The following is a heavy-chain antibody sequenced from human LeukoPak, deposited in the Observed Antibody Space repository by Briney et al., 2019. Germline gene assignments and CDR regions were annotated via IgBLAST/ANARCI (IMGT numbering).Heavy chain of an antibody. D-gene: IGHD3-9*01. CDR2: INPNSRRT. CDR3: ARDSSDILTGYYHF. J-gene: IGHJ4*02. V-gene: IGHV1-2*02. CDR1: VYSFHVYY. Sequence: ASVNVSCKTSVYSFHVYYLHGVRHAPGQGLECMVCINPNSRRTHYTPKFQGRVTFTTDTSINTAYMELSSLISGDTALYYCARDSSDILTGYYHFWGQGTLVTVCS.